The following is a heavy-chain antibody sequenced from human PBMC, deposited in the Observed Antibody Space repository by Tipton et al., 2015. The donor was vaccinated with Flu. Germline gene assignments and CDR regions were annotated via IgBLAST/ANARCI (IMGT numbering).Heavy chain of an antibody. CDR1: GGSISSYTYY. V-gene: IGHV4-39*07. CDR2: IYYSGST. Sequence: TLSLTCTVSGGSISSYTYYWGWIRQSPGTGLEWIGSIYYSGSTYYNPSLKGRVTMSIDTSKNQFSLRLTSVTAADTAVYYCAKEGSYSILTNYYNKGVDPGGQETLVTVSS. CDR3: AKEGSYSILTNYYNKGVDP. J-gene: IGHJ5*02. D-gene: IGHD3-9*01.